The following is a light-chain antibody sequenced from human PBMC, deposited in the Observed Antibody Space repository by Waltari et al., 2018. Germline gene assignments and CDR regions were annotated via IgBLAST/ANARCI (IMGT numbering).Light chain of an antibody. Sequence: QSALTQPAAVSGPPGQSPTMSCTGTSSDVGGYNSVSWYQQHPGKAPKLMIYDVSNRPSGVSNRFSGSKSGNTASLTISGLQAEDEADYYCSSYTSSSTLVVFGGGTKLTVL. CDR2: DVS. CDR1: SSDVGGYNS. V-gene: IGLV2-14*03. CDR3: SSYTSSSTLVV. J-gene: IGLJ2*01.